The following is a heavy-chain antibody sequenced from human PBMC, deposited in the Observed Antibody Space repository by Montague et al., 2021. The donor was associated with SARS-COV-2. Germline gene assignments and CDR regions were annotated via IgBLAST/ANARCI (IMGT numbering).Heavy chain of an antibody. J-gene: IGHJ2*01. CDR3: ARNEEGYGYFDL. V-gene: IGHV4-39*01. D-gene: IGHD1-1*01. Sequence: SETLSLTCTVSGGSISSTGHFWGWIRQPPGKGLEWIGSIYYTGSTFYTPSLKSRVTISVDTSKNEFPLKLISVTATDTAVYYCARNEEGYGYFDLWGRGTLVTVSS. CDR2: IYYTGST. CDR1: GGSISSTGHF.